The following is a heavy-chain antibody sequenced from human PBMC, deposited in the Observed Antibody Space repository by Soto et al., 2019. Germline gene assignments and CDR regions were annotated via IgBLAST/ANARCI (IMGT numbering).Heavy chain of an antibody. CDR2: IIPIFGTA. CDR1: GGTFSSYA. Sequence: QVQLVQSGAEVKKPGSSVKVSCKASGGTFSSYAISWVRQAPGQGLEWMGGIIPIFGTANYAQKFQGRVTITADESTSTAYMELSSLRSEDTAVYYCARDPLGTSVARLYYYYGMDVWGQGTTVTVSS. J-gene: IGHJ6*02. D-gene: IGHD2-2*01. CDR3: ARDPLGTSVARLYYYYGMDV. V-gene: IGHV1-69*12.